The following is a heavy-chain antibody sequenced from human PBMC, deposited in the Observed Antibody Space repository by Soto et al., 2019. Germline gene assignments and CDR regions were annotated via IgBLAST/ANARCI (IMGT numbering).Heavy chain of an antibody. CDR3: ARELSGSYPLYYYYGMDV. V-gene: IGHV3-33*01. D-gene: IGHD1-26*01. CDR1: GFTFSSYG. Sequence: GGSLRLSCAASGFTFSSYGMHWVRQAPGKGLEWVAVIWYDGSNKYYADSVKGRFTISRDNSKNTLYLQMNSLRAEDTAVYYCARELSGSYPLYYYYGMDVWGQGTTVTVSS. J-gene: IGHJ6*02. CDR2: IWYDGSNK.